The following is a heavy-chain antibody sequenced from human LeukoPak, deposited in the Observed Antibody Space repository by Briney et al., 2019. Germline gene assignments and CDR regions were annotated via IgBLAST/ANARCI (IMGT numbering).Heavy chain of an antibody. CDR2: IYHSGST. CDR3: ARDRTVGITGTTGAFDI. J-gene: IGHJ3*02. V-gene: IGHV4-30-2*01. CDR1: GGSISSGGYY. Sequence: TPSETLSLTCTVSGGSISSGGYYWSWIRQPPEKGLEWIGYIYHSGSTYYNPSLKSRVTISVDRSKNQFSLKLSSVTAADTAVYYCARDRTVGITGTTGAFDIWGQGTMVTVSS. D-gene: IGHD1-7*01.